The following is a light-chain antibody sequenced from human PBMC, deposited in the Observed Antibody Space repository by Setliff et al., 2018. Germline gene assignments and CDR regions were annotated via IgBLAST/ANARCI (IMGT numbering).Light chain of an antibody. Sequence: VLTQSPSASASPGQRVTMSCSGSSSNTGKNYVYWYQQFPGTAPKLLIYNNNQRPSGVPDRFSGSKSGTSASLAISGLRSDDEADYYCSSNAGSNNFDVFGTGTKVTVL. V-gene: IGLV1-47*01. CDR1: SSNTGKNY. CDR2: NNN. CDR3: SSNAGSNNFDV. J-gene: IGLJ1*01.